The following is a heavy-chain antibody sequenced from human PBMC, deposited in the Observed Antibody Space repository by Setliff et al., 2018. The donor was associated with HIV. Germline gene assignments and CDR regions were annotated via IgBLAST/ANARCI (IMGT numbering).Heavy chain of an antibody. CDR1: GFTFSSYS. Sequence: GSLRLSCAASGFTFSSYSMNWVRQAPGKGLEWVSGISDTGSSAYHADSVKGRFTISRDNSKNTLYLQMDSLRDGDTAVYYCTKDRTPVGGTLDCFDIWGQGTLVTVSS. D-gene: IGHD1-26*01. J-gene: IGHJ3*02. V-gene: IGHV3-23*01. CDR3: TKDRTPVGGTLDCFDI. CDR2: ISDTGSSA.